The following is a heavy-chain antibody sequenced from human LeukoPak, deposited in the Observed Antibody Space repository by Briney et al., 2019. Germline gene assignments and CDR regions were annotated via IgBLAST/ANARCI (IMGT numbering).Heavy chain of an antibody. V-gene: IGHV3-73*01. Sequence: GGSLKLSCAASGFTFSGSAMHWVRQASGKGPEWVGRIRSNANNYATAYAASVKGRFTISRDDSKNTAYLQMNSLQTDDTAVYYCAGPFDGSGYAFDYWGRGTLVTVSS. CDR2: IRSNANNYAT. D-gene: IGHD3-22*01. CDR1: GFTFSGSA. J-gene: IGHJ4*02. CDR3: AGPFDGSGYAFDY.